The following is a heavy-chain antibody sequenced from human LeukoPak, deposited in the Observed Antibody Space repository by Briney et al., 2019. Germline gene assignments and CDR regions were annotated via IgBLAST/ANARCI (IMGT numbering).Heavy chain of an antibody. D-gene: IGHD3-16*02. V-gene: IGHV1-18*01. Sequence: ASVKVSCKASRYTFTSYGISWVRQAPGQGLEWMAWINTYIGNTNYAQRLQGRVTMTTDTSTSTAYMELRSLRSDDTAVYYCARDRAIGWGGMIEDYYYGMDVWGQGTTVTVSS. CDR3: ARDRAIGWGGMIEDYYYGMDV. CDR1: RYTFTSYG. J-gene: IGHJ6*02. CDR2: INTYIGNT.